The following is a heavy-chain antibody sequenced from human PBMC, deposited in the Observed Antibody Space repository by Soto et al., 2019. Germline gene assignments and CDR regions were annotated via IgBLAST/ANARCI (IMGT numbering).Heavy chain of an antibody. J-gene: IGHJ4*02. Sequence: EVQLVESGGGLVQPGGSLRLSCAASGFTFSSYWMSWVRQAPGKGLEWVANIKQDGSEKYYVDSVKGRFTISRDNAKNSLYLQMISLIAEDSAVYYCARQISGGTGTKYYFDYWGQGTLVTVSS. CDR2: IKQDGSEK. V-gene: IGHV3-7*05. CDR3: ARQISGGTGTKYYFDY. D-gene: IGHD1-1*01. CDR1: GFTFSSYW.